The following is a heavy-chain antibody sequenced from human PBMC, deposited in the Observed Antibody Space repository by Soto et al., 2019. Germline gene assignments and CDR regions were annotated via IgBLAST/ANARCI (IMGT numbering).Heavy chain of an antibody. D-gene: IGHD3-22*01. J-gene: IGHJ3*02. V-gene: IGHV5-51*01. CDR3: ARARVSGYYYVRAFDI. Sequence: GESLKISCXGSGYSFTSYWIGWVRQMPGKGLEWMGIIYPGDSDTRYSPSFQGQVTISADKSISTAYLQWSSLKASDTAMYYCARARVSGYYYVRAFDIWGQGTMVTVSS. CDR2: IYPGDSDT. CDR1: GYSFTSYW.